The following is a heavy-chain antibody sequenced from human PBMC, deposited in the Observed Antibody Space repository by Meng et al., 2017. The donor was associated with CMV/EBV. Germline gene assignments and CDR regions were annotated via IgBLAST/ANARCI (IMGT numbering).Heavy chain of an antibody. V-gene: IGHV3-21*01. D-gene: IGHD3-22*01. CDR2: ISSSSSYI. J-gene: IGHJ6*02. CDR1: GFTFSSYE. CDR3: ARDPNYYDSSGGVDYYGMDV. Sequence: GESLKISCAASGFTFSSYEMNWVRQAPGKGLEWVSSISSSSSYIYYADSVKGRFTISRDNAKNSLYLQMNSLRAEDTAVYYCARDPNYYDSSGGVDYYGMDVWGQGTTVTVSS.